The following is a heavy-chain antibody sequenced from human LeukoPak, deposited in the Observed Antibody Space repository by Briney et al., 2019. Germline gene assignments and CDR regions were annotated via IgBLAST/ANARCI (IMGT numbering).Heavy chain of an antibody. J-gene: IGHJ6*02. CDR2: IYYSGST. CDR3: ARDPKAMVRGENYYYYGMDV. Sequence: SETLSLTCTVSGGSISSYYWSWIRQHPGKGLEWIGYIYYSGSTYYNPSLKSRVTISVDTSKNQFSLKLSSVTAADTAVYYCARDPKAMVRGENYYYYGMDVWGQGTTVTVSS. D-gene: IGHD3-10*01. V-gene: IGHV4-59*06. CDR1: GGSISSYY.